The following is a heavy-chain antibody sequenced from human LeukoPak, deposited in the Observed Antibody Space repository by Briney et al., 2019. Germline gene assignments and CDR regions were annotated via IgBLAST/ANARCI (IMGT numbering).Heavy chain of an antibody. D-gene: IGHD3-22*01. CDR1: GGSISSSSYY. Sequence: PSETLSLTCTVSGGSISSSSYYWGWIRQPPGQGLEWIGSIYYSGSTYYNPSLKSRVTISVDTSKNQFSLKLSSVTAADTAVYYCARRIRSVKDYYDSSGYEGDFDYWGQGTLVTVSS. CDR3: ARRIRSVKDYYDSSGYEGDFDY. V-gene: IGHV4-39*01. CDR2: IYYSGST. J-gene: IGHJ4*02.